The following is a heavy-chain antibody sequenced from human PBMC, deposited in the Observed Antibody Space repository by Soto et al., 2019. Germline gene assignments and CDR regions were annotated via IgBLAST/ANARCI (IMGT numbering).Heavy chain of an antibody. CDR2: INNGGGT. CDR1: QYTFTNFY. J-gene: IGHJ4*02. Sequence: SVKVSFKDSQYTFTNFYLHWVRQAPGQRPEWMGWINNGGGTIYAQKFQGRLTMTRDTSITTAYMELSRLTSDDTAFYYCATSSDWSPLLDHWGQGTLVTVYS. V-gene: IGHV1-2*02. D-gene: IGHD6-19*01. CDR3: ATSSDWSPLLDH.